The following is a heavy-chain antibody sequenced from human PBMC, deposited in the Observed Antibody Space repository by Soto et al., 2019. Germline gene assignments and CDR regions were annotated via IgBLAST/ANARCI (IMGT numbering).Heavy chain of an antibody. J-gene: IGHJ6*02. V-gene: IGHV4-31*03. CDR2: IYYSGST. Sequence: PSETLSLTCTVSGGSISSGGYCWSWIRQHPGKGLEWIGYIYYSGSTYYNPSLKSRVTISVDTSKNQFSLKLSSVTAADTAVYYCARSLHYDYVWGSSDYYYYGMDVWGQGTTVTVSS. D-gene: IGHD3-16*01. CDR1: GGSISSGGYC. CDR3: ARSLHYDYVWGSSDYYYYGMDV.